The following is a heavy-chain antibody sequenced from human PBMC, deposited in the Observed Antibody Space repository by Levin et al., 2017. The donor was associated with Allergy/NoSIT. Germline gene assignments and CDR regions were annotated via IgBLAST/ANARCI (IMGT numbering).Heavy chain of an antibody. CDR3: ARVLRFYYYYYMDV. V-gene: IGHV3-33*01. J-gene: IGHJ6*03. CDR2: IWDDGYKK. CDR1: GFTFSSYG. Sequence: GESLKISCAASGFTFSSYGMHWVRQAPGKGLEWVAVIWDDGYKKYYADSVKGRFTISRDNSKNTLYLQMNSLRAEDTAVYYCARVLRFYYYYYMDVWGKGNTVTGSS. D-gene: IGHD5-12*01.